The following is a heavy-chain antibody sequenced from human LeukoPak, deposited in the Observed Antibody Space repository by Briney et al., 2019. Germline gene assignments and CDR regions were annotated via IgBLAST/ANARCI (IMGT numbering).Heavy chain of an antibody. Sequence: PSETLSLTCTVSGGSISSSSYYWSWIRQPPGKGLEWIGVINHSGSTNCNPSLKSRVTISVDTSKNQFSLKLSSVTAADTAVYYCARGHPTYSYGPYYFDYWGQGTLVTVSS. D-gene: IGHD5-18*01. CDR3: ARGHPTYSYGPYYFDY. CDR1: GGSISSSSYY. CDR2: INHSGST. V-gene: IGHV4-39*07. J-gene: IGHJ4*02.